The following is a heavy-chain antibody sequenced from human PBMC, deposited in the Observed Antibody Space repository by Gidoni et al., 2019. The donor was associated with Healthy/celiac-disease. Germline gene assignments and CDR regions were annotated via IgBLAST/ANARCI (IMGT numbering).Heavy chain of an antibody. V-gene: IGHV3-43*01. D-gene: IGHD5-18*01. Sequence: EVQLVASGGVVVQPGGSLRLSCAASGFTFDDYTMHWVRQAPGKGLEWVSLISWYGGSTYYADSVKGRFTISRDNSKNSLYLQMNSLRTEDTALYYCAKVDTAMGAFDIWGQGTMVTVSS. CDR3: AKVDTAMGAFDI. CDR2: ISWYGGST. J-gene: IGHJ3*02. CDR1: GFTFDDYT.